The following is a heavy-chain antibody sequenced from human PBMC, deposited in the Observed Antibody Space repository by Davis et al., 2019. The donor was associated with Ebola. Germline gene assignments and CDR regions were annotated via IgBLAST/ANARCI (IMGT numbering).Heavy chain of an antibody. D-gene: IGHD5-24*01. CDR1: GFTFSDSY. Sequence: GESLKISCAASGFTFSDSYMTWIRQAPGKGLEWVSHISGSGRITNYADSVKGRFSISRDNGKNSLYLQMNSLRAEDTAVYYCARREGNFDSWGQGTLVTVSS. V-gene: IGHV3-11*06. J-gene: IGHJ5*01. CDR2: ISGSGRIT. CDR3: ARREGNFDS.